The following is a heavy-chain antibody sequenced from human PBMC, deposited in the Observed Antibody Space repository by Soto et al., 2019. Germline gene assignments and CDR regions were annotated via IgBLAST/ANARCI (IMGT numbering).Heavy chain of an antibody. D-gene: IGHD2-2*01. CDR2: IYYSGST. CDR3: ARGKSSREDMVVVPAAHSDNWFDP. V-gene: IGHV4-30-4*01. CDR1: GGSISSGDYY. Sequence: PSETLSLTCTVSGGSISSGDYYWSWIRQPPGKGLEWIGYIYYSGSTYYNPSLKSRVTISVDTSKNQFSLKLSSVTAADTAVYYCARGKSSREDMVVVPAAHSDNWFDPWGQGTLVTVSS. J-gene: IGHJ5*02.